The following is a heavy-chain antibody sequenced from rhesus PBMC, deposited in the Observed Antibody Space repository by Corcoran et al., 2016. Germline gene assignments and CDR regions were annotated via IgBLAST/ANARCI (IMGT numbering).Heavy chain of an antibody. D-gene: IGHD4-23*01. Sequence: QVQLQESGPGLVKPSETLSLTCTVSGGSIGDDYYWSWIRQPQGKGLEWIGYIYGSGGGTKYNPSLKNRVTISIDTSKNQFSLKLNSMTAADTAVYYCARDETVTTADYWGQGVLVTVSS. CDR1: GGSIGDDYY. CDR2: IYGSGGGT. CDR3: ARDETVTTADY. V-gene: IGHV4-106*01. J-gene: IGHJ4*01.